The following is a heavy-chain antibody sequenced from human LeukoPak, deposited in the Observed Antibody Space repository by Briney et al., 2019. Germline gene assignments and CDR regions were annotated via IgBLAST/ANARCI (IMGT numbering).Heavy chain of an antibody. Sequence: ASVTVSCKASGGTFSSYAISWVRQAPGQGLEWMGGIIPIFGTANYAQKFQGRVTITADESTSTAYMELSSLRSEDTAVYYCARGIRMPHKDRFGVVILKGLYYFVSWGQGTLVTVSS. CDR2: IIPIFGTA. D-gene: IGHD3-3*01. V-gene: IGHV1-69*13. CDR1: GGTFSSYA. CDR3: ARGIRMPHKDRFGVVILKGLYYFVS. J-gene: IGHJ4*02.